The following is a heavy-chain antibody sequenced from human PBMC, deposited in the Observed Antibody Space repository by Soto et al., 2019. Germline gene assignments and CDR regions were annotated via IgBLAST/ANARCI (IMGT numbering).Heavy chain of an antibody. D-gene: IGHD2-15*01. CDR2: IVVGSGNT. CDR3: AAEVLGGSPRYYYYGMDV. CDR1: GFTFITST. Sequence: QMQLVQSGPEVKKPGTSVKVSCKASGFTFITSTMQWVRQARGQRLEWIGWIVVGSGNTNYAQKFQERVTLTRDMSRTIAYMELSSLTSEATDVYYGAAEVLGGSPRYYYYGMDVWGQGTTVTVSS. J-gene: IGHJ6*02. V-gene: IGHV1-58*02.